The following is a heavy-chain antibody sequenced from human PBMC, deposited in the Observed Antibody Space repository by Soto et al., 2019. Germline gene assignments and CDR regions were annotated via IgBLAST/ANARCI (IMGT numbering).Heavy chain of an antibody. CDR3: ASGYCSGGSCYSALGDAFDI. V-gene: IGHV1-8*01. J-gene: IGHJ3*02. CDR1: GYTLTSYD. CDR2: MNPNSGNT. Sequence: VSVTVSCKASGYTLTSYDIGWVRQATGQGLEWMGWMNPNSGNTGYAQKFQGRVTMTRNTSISTAYMELSSLRSEDTAVYYCASGYCSGGSCYSALGDAFDIWGQGTMVTVSS. D-gene: IGHD2-15*01.